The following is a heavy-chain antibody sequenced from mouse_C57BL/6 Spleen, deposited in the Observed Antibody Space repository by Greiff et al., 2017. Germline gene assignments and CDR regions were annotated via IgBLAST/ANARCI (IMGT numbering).Heavy chain of an antibody. J-gene: IGHJ4*01. CDR1: GFSLTRYG. V-gene: IGHV2-6*03. CDR3: ARYDYDGSYAMDY. D-gene: IGHD2-4*01. Sequence: VKLMESGPGLVAPSQSLSITCTVSGFSLTRYGVHWVRQPPGKGLEWLVVIWSDGSTTYNSALKSRLSISKDNSKSQVFLKMNSLQTDDTAMYYCARYDYDGSYAMDYWGQGTSVTVSS. CDR2: IWSDGST.